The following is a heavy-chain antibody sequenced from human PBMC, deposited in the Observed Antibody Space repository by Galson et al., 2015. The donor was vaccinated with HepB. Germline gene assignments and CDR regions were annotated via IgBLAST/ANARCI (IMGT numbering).Heavy chain of an antibody. CDR1: GGSFSYYV. CDR2: IKQDGSEK. D-gene: IGHD3-10*01. CDR3: ARLHSSGGGYGMDV. Sequence: ETLSLTCAVYGGSFSYYVWSWIRQPPGKGLEWVANIKQDGSEKYYVDSVKGRFTISRDNAKNSLYLQMNSLRAEDTAVYYCARLHSSGGGYGMDVWGQGTTVTVSS. J-gene: IGHJ6*02. V-gene: IGHV3-7*01.